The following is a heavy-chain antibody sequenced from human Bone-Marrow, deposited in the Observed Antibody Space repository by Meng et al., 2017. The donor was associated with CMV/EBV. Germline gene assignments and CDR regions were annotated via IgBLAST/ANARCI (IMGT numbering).Heavy chain of an antibody. V-gene: IGHV3-23*01. CDR1: GFTFSSYA. J-gene: IGHJ4*02. CDR3: ARDYPLTSGSLV. Sequence: GESLKISCAASGFTFSSYAMSWVRQAPGKGLEWVSAISGSGGSTYYADSVKGRFTISRDNSKNTLYLQMNSLRAEDTAVYYCARDYPLTSGSLVWGQGTLVTVSS. CDR2: ISGSGGST. D-gene: IGHD1-26*01.